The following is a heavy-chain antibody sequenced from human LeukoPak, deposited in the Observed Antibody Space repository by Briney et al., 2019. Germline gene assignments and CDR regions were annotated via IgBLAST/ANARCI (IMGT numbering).Heavy chain of an antibody. J-gene: IGHJ5*02. V-gene: IGHV3-7*01. CDR2: IKQDGSEK. Sequence: GGSLRLSCAASGFTFSSYWMSCVRQAPGKGLEWVANIKQDGSEKYYVDSVKGRFPIPRDTAKNSLYLQMNSLRAEDTAVYYCARSCSSTSCYAVWFDPWGQGTLVTVSS. CDR1: GFTFSSYW. CDR3: ARSCSSTSCYAVWFDP. D-gene: IGHD2-2*01.